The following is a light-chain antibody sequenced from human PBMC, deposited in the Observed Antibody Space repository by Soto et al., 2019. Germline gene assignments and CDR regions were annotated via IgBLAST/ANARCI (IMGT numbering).Light chain of an antibody. CDR1: QDISNY. V-gene: IGKV1-33*01. Sequence: DIQMTQSPSSLSASVGDRVTITCQASQDISNYLNWYQQKPGKAPKLLIYDASNLETGVPSRFSGSGSGTDFTFTISNLQPEDIATYYCQQYDNLLPLTFGGGTKVEIK. CDR2: DAS. J-gene: IGKJ4*01. CDR3: QQYDNLLPLT.